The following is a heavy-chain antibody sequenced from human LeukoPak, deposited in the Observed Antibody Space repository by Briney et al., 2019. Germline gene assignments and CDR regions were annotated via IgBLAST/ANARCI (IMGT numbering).Heavy chain of an antibody. D-gene: IGHD2-2*01. CDR3: ARDRSVVGLEFAFDI. Sequence: PSETLSLTCTVSGGSISSYYWSWIRQPPGKGLEWIGYIYYSGNTNYNPSLKSRVTISIDTSKNQFSLKLSSVTAADTAVYYCARDRSVVGLEFAFDIWGQGTMVTVSS. J-gene: IGHJ3*02. CDR2: IYYSGNT. CDR1: GGSISSYY. V-gene: IGHV4-59*01.